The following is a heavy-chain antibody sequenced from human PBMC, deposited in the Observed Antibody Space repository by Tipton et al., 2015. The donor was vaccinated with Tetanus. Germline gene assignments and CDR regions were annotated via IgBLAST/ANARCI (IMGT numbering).Heavy chain of an antibody. CDR3: TRAVVGTANFDS. J-gene: IGHJ4*02. D-gene: IGHD6-19*01. CDR1: GGSFSGYY. V-gene: IGHV4-34*01. Sequence: TLSLTCAVNGGSFSGYYWSWLRQPPGKGLEWIGEVNRGGTTGSNPSLKSRVSMSVDTSKNQFSLTQTSGTAADTAVYYCTRAVVGTANFDSWGQGTLVTVSS. CDR2: VNRGGTT.